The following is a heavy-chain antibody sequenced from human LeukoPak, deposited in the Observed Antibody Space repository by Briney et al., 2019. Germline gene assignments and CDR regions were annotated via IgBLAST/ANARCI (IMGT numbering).Heavy chain of an antibody. D-gene: IGHD2/OR15-2a*01. CDR3: ARDNTWYFDL. J-gene: IGHJ2*01. CDR2: ISPYNGNT. CDR1: GYTLSSYA. Sequence: ASVKVSCTASGYTLSSYAISWVRPAPGQGLEWMGWISPYNGNTNSAQKFQGRVTMTTDTSTSAAYMELRSLRSDDTAVYYCARDNTWYFDLWGRGTLVTVSS. V-gene: IGHV1-18*01.